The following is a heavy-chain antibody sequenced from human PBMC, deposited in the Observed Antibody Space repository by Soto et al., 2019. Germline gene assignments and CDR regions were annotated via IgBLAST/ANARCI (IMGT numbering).Heavy chain of an antibody. J-gene: IGHJ4*02. CDR2: ISYDGSNK. D-gene: IGHD1-1*01. CDR1: GFTFSSYG. CDR3: AKDRLERGGYFDY. Sequence: QVQLVESGGGVVQPGRSLRLSCAASGFTFSSYGMHWVRQAPGKGLEWVAVISYDGSNKYYADSVKGRFTISRDNSKNTLYLQMNSLRAEDTAVYYCAKDRLERGGYFDYWGQGTLVTVSS. V-gene: IGHV3-30*18.